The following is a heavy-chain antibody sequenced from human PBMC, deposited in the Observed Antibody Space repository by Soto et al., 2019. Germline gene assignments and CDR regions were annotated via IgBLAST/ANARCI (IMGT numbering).Heavy chain of an antibody. J-gene: IGHJ4*02. V-gene: IGHV3-73*01. CDR1: GFTFSGSA. D-gene: IGHD6-25*01. Sequence: EVQLEESGGGLVQPGGSLKLSCAASGFTFSGSAMHWVRQASGKGLEWVGRIRSKANSYATAYAASVTGRFTISRDDSKNTAYLQMTSLKPEDTAVYYCTRHVSANGFDYWGQGTLVTVSS. CDR2: IRSKANSYAT. CDR3: TRHVSANGFDY.